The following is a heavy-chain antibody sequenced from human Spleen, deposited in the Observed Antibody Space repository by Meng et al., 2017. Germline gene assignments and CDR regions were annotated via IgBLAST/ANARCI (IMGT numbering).Heavy chain of an antibody. D-gene: IGHD1-26*01. J-gene: IGHJ4*02. CDR2: IYHGGNT. Sequence: GSLRLSCAVSGGSISSNNWWSWVRQPPGKGLEWIGEIYHGGNTNYNPSLKSRVTISVDKSKNQLSLMLTSVTAADTAVYYCARETHRGIVGRIYFDYWGQGTLVTVSS. CDR1: GGSISSNNW. V-gene: IGHV4-4*02. CDR3: ARETHRGIVGRIYFDY.